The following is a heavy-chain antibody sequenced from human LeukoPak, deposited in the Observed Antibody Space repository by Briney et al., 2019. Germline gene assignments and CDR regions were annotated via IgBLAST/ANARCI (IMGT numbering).Heavy chain of an antibody. CDR2: INPNSGGT. J-gene: IGHJ4*02. D-gene: IGHD3-22*01. CDR3: ARGLYYYDSSGYFY. V-gene: IGHV1-2*02. Sequence: ASVKVSCKASGYTFTGCYMHWVRQAPGQGLEWMGWINPNSGGTNYAQKFQGRVTMTRDTSISTAYMELSRLRSDDTAVYYCARGLYYYDSSGYFYWGQGTLVTVSS. CDR1: GYTFTGCY.